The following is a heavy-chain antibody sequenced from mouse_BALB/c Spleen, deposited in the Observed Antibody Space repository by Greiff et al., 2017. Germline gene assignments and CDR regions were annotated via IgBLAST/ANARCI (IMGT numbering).Heavy chain of an antibody. J-gene: IGHJ1*01. CDR3: TRSGNYGYFDV. D-gene: IGHD1-1*01. V-gene: IGHV1-69*02. CDR1: GYTFTSYW. CDR2: IYPSDSYT. Sequence: QVQLQQPGAELVRPGASVKLSCKASGYTFTSYWINWVKQRPGQGLEWIGNIYPSDSYTNYNQKFKDKATLTVDKSSSTAYMQLSSPTSEDSAVYYCTRSGNYGYFDVWGAGTTVTVSS.